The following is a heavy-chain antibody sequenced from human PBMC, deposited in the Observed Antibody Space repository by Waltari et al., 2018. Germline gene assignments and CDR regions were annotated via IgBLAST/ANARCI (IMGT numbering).Heavy chain of an antibody. J-gene: IGHJ5*02. CDR3: ARNLWFGETPWFDP. CDR1: GGSISSYY. D-gene: IGHD3-10*01. CDR2: IYYSGST. Sequence: QVQLQESGPGLVKPSETLSLTCTVSGGSISSYYWSWIRQPPGKGLEWIGYIYYSGSTNYNPSLKSRVTISVDTSKNQFSLKLSSVTAADTAVYYCARNLWFGETPWFDPWGQGTLVTVSS. V-gene: IGHV4-59*08.